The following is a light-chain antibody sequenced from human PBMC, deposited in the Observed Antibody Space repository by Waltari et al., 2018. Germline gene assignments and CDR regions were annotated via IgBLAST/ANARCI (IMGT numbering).Light chain of an antibody. Sequence: VMTQFPATLSLSPGESATLFCRASQSITSNLAWYQQKPGQAPRLLMYGASIRAPGIRARVSGSGSGTEFTLTISSLQSEDFAVYYCHQYNNWPGTFGQGTKLEIK. J-gene: IGKJ2*02. CDR3: HQYNNWPGT. CDR2: GAS. V-gene: IGKV3-15*01. CDR1: QSITSN.